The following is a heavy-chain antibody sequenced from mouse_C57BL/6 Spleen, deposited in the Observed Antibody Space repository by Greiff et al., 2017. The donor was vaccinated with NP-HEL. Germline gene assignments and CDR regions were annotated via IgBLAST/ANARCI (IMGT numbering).Heavy chain of an antibody. V-gene: IGHV1-52*01. Sequence: QVQLQQPGAELVRPGSSVKLSCKASGYTFTSYWMHWVKQRPIQGLEWIGNIDPSDSETHYNQKFKDKATLTVDKSSSTAYMQLSSLTSEDSAVYFCARERITTVVAKDWYFDVWGTGTTVTVSS. CDR1: GYTFTSYW. CDR3: ARERITTVVAKDWYFDV. D-gene: IGHD1-1*01. J-gene: IGHJ1*03. CDR2: IDPSDSET.